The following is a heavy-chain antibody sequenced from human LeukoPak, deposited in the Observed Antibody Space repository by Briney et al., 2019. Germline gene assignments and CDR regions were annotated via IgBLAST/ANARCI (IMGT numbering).Heavy chain of an antibody. CDR2: ISTGGGST. D-gene: IGHD4-11*01. CDR1: GFTFSSYA. J-gene: IGHJ4*02. CDR3: AKQVAYSNYFDY. V-gene: IGHV3-23*01. Sequence: GGSLRLSCAASGFTFSSYAMSWVRQAPGKGLEWVSGISTGGGSTNHADSMKGRFTISRDNSKNTLYLQMNSLRTEDTAVYYCAKQVAYSNYFDYWGQGTLVTVSS.